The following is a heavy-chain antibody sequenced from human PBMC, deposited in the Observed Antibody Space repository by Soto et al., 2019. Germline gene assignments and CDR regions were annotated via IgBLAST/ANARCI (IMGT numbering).Heavy chain of an antibody. CDR3: ARGLYDSGSFYFVF. Sequence: ESGGGLIQPGGSLRLSCAASGFNFIRKYMIWVRQAPGKGLEWVSILYSGGTTYYADSVKGRFTISRDTSENTLYLQMNSLRAEDTAVYYCARGLYDSGSFYFVFWGQGTLVTVSS. V-gene: IGHV3-53*01. CDR1: GFNFIRKY. J-gene: IGHJ4*02. D-gene: IGHD3-10*01. CDR2: LYSGGTT.